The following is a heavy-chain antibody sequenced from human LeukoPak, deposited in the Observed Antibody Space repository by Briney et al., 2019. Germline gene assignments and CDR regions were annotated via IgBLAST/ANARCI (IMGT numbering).Heavy chain of an antibody. V-gene: IGHV3-9*03. CDR1: GFTFDDYA. Sequence: QPGRSLRLSCAASGFTFDDYAMHWVRQAPGKGLEWVSGISWNSGSIGYADSVKGRFTISRDNAKNSLYLQMNSLRAENMALHYCAKDTGFGEFEVFDYWGQGTLVTVSS. CDR2: ISWNSGSI. D-gene: IGHD3-10*01. CDR3: AKDTGFGEFEVFDY. J-gene: IGHJ4*02.